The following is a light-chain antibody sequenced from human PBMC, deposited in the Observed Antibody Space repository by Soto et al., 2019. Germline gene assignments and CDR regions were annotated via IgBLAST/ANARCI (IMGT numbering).Light chain of an antibody. CDR1: SSNIETND. J-gene: IGLJ2*01. CDR3: ATWDDSLSGVV. V-gene: IGLV1-47*02. Sequence: QSALTQPHSASGTPGQRVTISCSGSSSNIETNDIFWHQQLPGSAPKLLIYSNDQRPSGVPDRFSASKSGTSASLAISGLRSDDEAEYFCATWDDSLSGVVFGGGTQLTVL. CDR2: SND.